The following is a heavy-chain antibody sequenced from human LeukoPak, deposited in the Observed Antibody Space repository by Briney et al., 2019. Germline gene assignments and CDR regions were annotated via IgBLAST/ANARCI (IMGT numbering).Heavy chain of an antibody. D-gene: IGHD4-17*01. CDR1: GGSFSGDY. CDR2: INHSGST. CDR3: AGGYGDYLDNWFDP. V-gene: IGHV4-34*01. J-gene: IGHJ5*02. Sequence: PSETLSLTCAVYGGSFSGDYWSWIRQPPGKGLEWIGEINHSGSTNYNPSLKSRVTISVDTSKNQFSLKLSSVTAADTAAYYCAGGYGDYLDNWFDPWGQGTLVTVSS.